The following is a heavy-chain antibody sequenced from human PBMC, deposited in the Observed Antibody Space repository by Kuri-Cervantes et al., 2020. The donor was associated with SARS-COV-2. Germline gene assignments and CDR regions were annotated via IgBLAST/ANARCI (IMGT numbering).Heavy chain of an antibody. V-gene: IGHV1-18*01. CDR3: ARDISAGYSSSWYPYYFDY. CDR1: GYTFTSYG. J-gene: IGHJ4*02. Sequence: ASVKVSCKASGYTFTSYGISWVRQAPGQGLEWMGWISAYNGNTNYAQKLQGRVTTTTDTSTSTAYMELRSLRSDDTAVYYCARDISAGYSSSWYPYYFDYWGQGTLVTVSS. D-gene: IGHD6-13*01. CDR2: ISAYNGNT.